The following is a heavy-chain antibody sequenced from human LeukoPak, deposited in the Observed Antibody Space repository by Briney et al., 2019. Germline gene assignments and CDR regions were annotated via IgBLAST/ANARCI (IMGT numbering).Heavy chain of an antibody. V-gene: IGHV3-48*04. CDR3: ARAGLGCSGGSCYGPGSPRYYFDY. Sequence: PGGSLRLSCAASGFTFSDYNMNWVRQAPGKGLEWVSYISSSSSTIYYADSVKGRFTISRDNAKNSLYLQMNSLRAEDTAVYYCARAGLGCSGGSCYGPGSPRYYFDYWGQGTLVTVSS. J-gene: IGHJ4*02. CDR1: GFTFSDYN. CDR2: ISSSSSTI. D-gene: IGHD2-15*01.